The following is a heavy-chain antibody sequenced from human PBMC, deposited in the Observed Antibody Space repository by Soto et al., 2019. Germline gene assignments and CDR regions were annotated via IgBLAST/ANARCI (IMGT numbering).Heavy chain of an antibody. V-gene: IGHV3-23*01. CDR2: ISGSGGST. CDR3: ATFIGFGEWLLSPQKDPANNYYFDY. CDR1: GFTFSSYA. Sequence: GESLKISCAASGFTFSSYAMSWVRQAPGKGLEWVSAISGSGGSTYYADSVKGRFTISRDNSKNTLYLQMNSLRAEDTAVYYCATFIGFGEWLLSPQKDPANNYYFDYWGQGTLVTVSS. J-gene: IGHJ4*02. D-gene: IGHD3-3*01.